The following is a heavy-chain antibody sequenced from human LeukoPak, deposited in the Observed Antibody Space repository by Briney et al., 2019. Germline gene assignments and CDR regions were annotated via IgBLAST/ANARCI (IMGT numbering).Heavy chain of an antibody. Sequence: KPSETLSLTCGVSGYSISSGYYWGWIRQPPGKGLEWIGSIYHSGSTYYNPSLKSRVTISVDTSKNQFSLKLSSVTAADTAVYYCARGSGSKDYWGQGTLVTVSS. D-gene: IGHD1-26*01. CDR2: IYHSGST. J-gene: IGHJ4*02. CDR3: ARGSGSKDY. CDR1: GYSISSGYY. V-gene: IGHV4-38-2*01.